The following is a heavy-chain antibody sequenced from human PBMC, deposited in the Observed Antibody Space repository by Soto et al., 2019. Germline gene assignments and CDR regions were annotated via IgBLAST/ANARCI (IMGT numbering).Heavy chain of an antibody. CDR1: GFTFSSYG. D-gene: IGHD1-26*01. CDR3: ARDAIVRELRDIYFDY. Sequence: QVQLVESGGGVVQPGRSLRLSCAASGFTFSSYGMHWVRQAPGKGLEWVAVIWYDGSNKYYADSVKGRFTISRDNSKNTLYLQMNSLRAEDTAVYYCARDAIVRELRDIYFDYWGQGTLVTVSS. J-gene: IGHJ4*02. V-gene: IGHV3-33*01. CDR2: IWYDGSNK.